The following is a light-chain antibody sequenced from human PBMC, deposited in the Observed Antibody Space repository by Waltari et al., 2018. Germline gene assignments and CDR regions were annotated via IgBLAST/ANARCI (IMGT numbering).Light chain of an antibody. CDR3: LQFYSTPRT. CDR2: WAS. CDR1: QSVLHSSNNKNY. J-gene: IGKJ1*01. Sequence: IVMTQSPDSLAVSLGERATINCKSSQSVLHSSNNKNYLAWYQQKPGQPPNLLIYWASTRESGVPDRFSGCGSGTDFTLTISSLQAEDVAVYYCLQFYSTPRTFGQGTKVEIK. V-gene: IGKV4-1*01.